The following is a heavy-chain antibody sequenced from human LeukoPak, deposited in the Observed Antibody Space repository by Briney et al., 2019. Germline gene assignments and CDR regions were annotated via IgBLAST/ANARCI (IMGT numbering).Heavy chain of an antibody. V-gene: IGHV3-33*01. Sequence: PGRSLRLSCAASGFTFSSYGMHWVRQAPGKGLEWVSDIWYDGSNKYYADSVKGRFTISRDNSKNTLYLQMNSLRAEDTAVYYCARSGSGGYCISYFDYWGQGTLVTVSS. J-gene: IGHJ4*02. CDR2: IWYDGSNK. CDR1: GFTFSSYG. CDR3: ARSGSGGYCISYFDY. D-gene: IGHD3-22*01.